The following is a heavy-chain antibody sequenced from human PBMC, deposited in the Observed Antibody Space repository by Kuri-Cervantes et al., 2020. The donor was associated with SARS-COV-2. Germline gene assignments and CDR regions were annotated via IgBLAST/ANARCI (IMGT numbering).Heavy chain of an antibody. D-gene: IGHD2-21*01. CDR3: ATTYAYCGGDCSTFGY. J-gene: IGHJ4*02. V-gene: IGHV1-46*01. CDR2: INPSGGST. CDR1: GYTFTSYY. Sequence: ASVKVSCKASGYTFTSYYMHWVRQAPGQGLEWMGIINPSGGSTSYAQKFQGRVTMTRDTSTSTVYMELSSLRSEDTAVYYCATTYAYCGGDCSTFGYWGQGTLVTVSS.